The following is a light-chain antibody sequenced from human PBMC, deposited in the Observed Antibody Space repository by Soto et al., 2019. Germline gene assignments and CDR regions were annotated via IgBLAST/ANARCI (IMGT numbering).Light chain of an antibody. Sequence: QSALTQPPSASGSPGQSVTISCTGSNSDVGGYNYVSWYQRHPGKAPRLMIYEVSQRPSGVPDRFSGSKSGDTASLTVSGLQAEDEADYYCSSYVGDNNVIFGGGTKVTVL. CDR2: EVS. CDR3: SSYVGDNNVI. V-gene: IGLV2-8*01. J-gene: IGLJ2*01. CDR1: NSDVGGYNY.